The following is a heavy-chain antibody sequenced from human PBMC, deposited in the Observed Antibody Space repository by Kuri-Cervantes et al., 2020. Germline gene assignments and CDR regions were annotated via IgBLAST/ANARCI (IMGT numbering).Heavy chain of an antibody. J-gene: IGHJ4*02. V-gene: IGHV3-74*01. CDR2: INSDGSST. D-gene: IGHD5-18*01. CDR3: ARLPRSTAIDY. CDR1: GFTFSIYT. Sequence: GESLKISCAASGFTFSIYTMIWVRQTPGKGLVWVSRINSDGSSTSYADSVKGRFTISRDNAKNTLYLQMNSLRAEDTAVYYCARLPRSTAIDYWGQGTLVTVSS.